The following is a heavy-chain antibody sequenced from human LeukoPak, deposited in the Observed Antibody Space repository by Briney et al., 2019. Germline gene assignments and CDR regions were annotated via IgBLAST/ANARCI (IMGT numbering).Heavy chain of an antibody. J-gene: IGHJ4*02. D-gene: IGHD4-11*01. CDR3: AREYDSRARFDS. CDR1: GDSFISHT. V-gene: IGHV3-48*01. Sequence: GGSLRLSCAGSGDSFISHTMVWVRQAPGRGLEWISYIGYSGSPIYYADSVKGRFGISRDDAKTSLYLHMNGLRAEDTAFYYCAREYDSRARFDSWGQGILVTVSS. CDR2: IGYSGSPI.